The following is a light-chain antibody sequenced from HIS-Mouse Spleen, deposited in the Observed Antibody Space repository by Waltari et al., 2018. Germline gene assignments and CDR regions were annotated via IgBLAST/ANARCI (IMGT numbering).Light chain of an antibody. J-gene: IGKJ3*01. V-gene: IGKV1-5*03. CDR3: QQYNSYIFT. CDR1: QSISSW. Sequence: IQMTQSPSTLSESVGDRVTITCRASQSISSWLAWYQQKPGKAPKLLIYKASSLESGVPSRFSGSGSGTEFTLTISSLQPDDFATYYCQQYNSYIFTFGPGTKVDIK. CDR2: KAS.